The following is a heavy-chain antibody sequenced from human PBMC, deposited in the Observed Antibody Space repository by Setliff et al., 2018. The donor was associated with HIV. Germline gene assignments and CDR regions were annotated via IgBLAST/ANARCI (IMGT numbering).Heavy chain of an antibody. D-gene: IGHD1-26*01. J-gene: IGHJ4*02. V-gene: IGHV1-18*01. CDR1: NYTFTNYA. Sequence: ASVKVSCKASNYTFTNYAITWVRQAPGQRPEWMGWISAYDGDTKYAQKFHNRLSMTADTSTTTAYMELSSLTSDDTAVYYCARGVGAAGDYWGQGTQVTV. CDR3: ARGVGAAGDY. CDR2: ISAYDGDT.